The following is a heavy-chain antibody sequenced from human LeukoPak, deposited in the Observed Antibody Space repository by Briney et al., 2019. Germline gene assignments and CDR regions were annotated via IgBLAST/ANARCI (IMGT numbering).Heavy chain of an antibody. Sequence: ASAKVSCKASGYISNNYGISWVRRAPGQGLEWMGWVSSYNGDTNYAQKFQDRVTMSTDTSTSTAYMELRSLRFDDTAIYYCAKDWNILTGRNCFDPWGQGTLVTVSS. J-gene: IGHJ5*02. CDR2: VSSYNGDT. CDR3: AKDWNILTGRNCFDP. CDR1: GYISNNYG. D-gene: IGHD3-9*01. V-gene: IGHV1-18*01.